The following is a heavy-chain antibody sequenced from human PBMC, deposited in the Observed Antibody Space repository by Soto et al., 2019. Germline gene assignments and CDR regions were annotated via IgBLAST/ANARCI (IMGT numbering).Heavy chain of an antibody. CDR3: ASYRGALYFES. J-gene: IGHJ4*02. CDR1: GRSMSSNY. D-gene: IGHD3-16*01. CDR2: VFYGGT. Sequence: QVHLQESGPGLVQPSETLSLTCSVSGRSMSSNYWIWIRQSPDKGLEWLGYVFYGGTDYNPSLGGRVSMSVETSKSQFSLKLTSVPVADTAVYYCASYRGALYFESWGPGILVTVSA. V-gene: IGHV4-59*01.